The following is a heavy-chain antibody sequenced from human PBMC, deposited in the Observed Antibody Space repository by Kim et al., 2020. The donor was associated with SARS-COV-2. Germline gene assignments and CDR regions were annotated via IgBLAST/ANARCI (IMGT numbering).Heavy chain of an antibody. J-gene: IGHJ4*02. CDR3: TKVVDRTTVGSGLLH. Sequence: GESLKISCKNSGDSFINYWIGWVRQMPGKGLEWMGIVYPRDSDVRYSPSFEGHITISADTSINTAYLQWSRLKASDTGMYFCTKVVDRTTVGSGLLHWGQGTLVTVSS. CDR1: GDSFINYW. D-gene: IGHD4-17*01. CDR2: VYPRDSDV. V-gene: IGHV5-51*06.